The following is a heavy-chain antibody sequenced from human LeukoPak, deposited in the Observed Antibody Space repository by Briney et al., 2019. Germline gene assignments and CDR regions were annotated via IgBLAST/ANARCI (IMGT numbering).Heavy chain of an antibody. J-gene: IGHJ4*02. CDR1: GGSFSGYY. V-gene: IGHV4-34*01. CDR2: INHSGST. CDR3: ARHDVVAGNDY. D-gene: IGHD5-12*01. Sequence: SETLSLTCAVYGGSFSGYYWSWIRQPPGKGLEWIGEINHSGSTNYNPSLKSRVTISVDTSKNQFSLKLSSVTAADTAVYYCARHDVVAGNDYWGQGTLVTVSS.